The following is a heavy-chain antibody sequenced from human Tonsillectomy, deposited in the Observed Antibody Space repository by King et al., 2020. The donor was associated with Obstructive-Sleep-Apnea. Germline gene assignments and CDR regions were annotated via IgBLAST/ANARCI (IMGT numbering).Heavy chain of an antibody. CDR3: ARHGDNYVSDY. J-gene: IGHJ4*02. Sequence: VQLQESGPGLVKPSETLSLTCTVSGGSISSYYWSWIRQPPGKGLEGIGYIYYSGSTNYNPSLNSRVTISVDTSKNQFSLELSSVTAADTAVYYCARHGDNYVSDYWGQGTLVTVSS. D-gene: IGHD1-1*01. V-gene: IGHV4-59*08. CDR1: GGSISSYY. CDR2: IYYSGST.